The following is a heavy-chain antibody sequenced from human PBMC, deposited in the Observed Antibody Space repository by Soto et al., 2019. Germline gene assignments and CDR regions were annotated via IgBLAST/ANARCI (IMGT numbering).Heavy chain of an antibody. CDR1: GFTFSGSA. J-gene: IGHJ6*02. V-gene: IGHV3-73*01. D-gene: IGHD3-22*01. Sequence: GGSLRLSCAASGFTFSGSAMHWVRQASGKGLEWVGRIRSKANSYATAYAASVKGRFTISRDDSKNTAYLQMNSLKTEDTAVYYCTSDDSSGYYPLTLDVWGQGTTVTVSS. CDR3: TSDDSSGYYPLTLDV. CDR2: IRSKANSYAT.